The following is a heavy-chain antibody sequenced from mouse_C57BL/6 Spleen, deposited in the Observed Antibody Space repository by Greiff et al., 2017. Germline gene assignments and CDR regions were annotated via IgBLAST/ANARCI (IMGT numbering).Heavy chain of an antibody. CDR1: GYSFTGYY. Sequence: EVQLQHSGPELVKPGASVKISCKASGYSFTGYYMNWVKQSPEKSLEWIGEINPSTGGTTYNQKFKAKATLTVDKSSSTAYMQLKSLTSEDSAVYYCARGNYYGNAMDYWSQGTSVTVSS. CDR3: ARGNYYGNAMDY. CDR2: INPSTGGT. J-gene: IGHJ4*01. D-gene: IGHD1-1*01. V-gene: IGHV1-42*01.